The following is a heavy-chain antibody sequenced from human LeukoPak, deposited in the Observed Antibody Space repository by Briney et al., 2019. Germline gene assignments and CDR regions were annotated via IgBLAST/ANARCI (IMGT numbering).Heavy chain of an antibody. J-gene: IGHJ4*02. CDR2: IKQDGSEK. CDR1: GFTFSSYA. CDR3: ARDGTYTDYDPGFDI. Sequence: GGSLRLSCAASGFTFSSYAMSWVRQAPGKGLEWVANIKQDGSEKYYVDSVKGRFTISRDNAKNSLYLQMNSLRAEDTAVFYCARDGTYTDYDPGFDIWGQGTLVTVSS. D-gene: IGHD5-12*01. V-gene: IGHV3-7*04.